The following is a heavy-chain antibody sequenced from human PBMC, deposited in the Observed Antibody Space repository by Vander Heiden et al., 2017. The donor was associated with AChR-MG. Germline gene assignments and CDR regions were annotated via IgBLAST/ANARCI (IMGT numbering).Heavy chain of an antibody. Sequence: QVHLQQWGAGPLKPSQTLSLTCAVYGGFFSGYYWRWIRQPPGKGLEWIGEINHSGSTNYNPSLKSRVTISVDTSKNQFSLKLSSVTAADTAVYYCARPLGVVPATAYYYGMDVWGQGTTVTVSS. D-gene: IGHD3-3*01. CDR3: ARPLGVVPATAYYYGMDV. CDR2: INHSGST. J-gene: IGHJ6*02. V-gene: IGHV4-34*01. CDR1: GGFFSGYY.